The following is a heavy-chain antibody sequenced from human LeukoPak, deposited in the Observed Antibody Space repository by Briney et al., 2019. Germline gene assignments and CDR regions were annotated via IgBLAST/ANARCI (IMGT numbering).Heavy chain of an antibody. CDR1: GGSISSYY. J-gene: IGHJ6*03. Sequence: KTSETLSLTCTVSGGSISSYYWSWIRQPPGKGLEWIGYIYYSGSTNYNPSLKSRVTISVDTSKNQFSLKSSSVTAADTAVYYCARETSQKGAHYMDVWGKGTTVTISS. CDR2: IYYSGST. V-gene: IGHV4-59*01. D-gene: IGHD3-16*01. CDR3: ARETSQKGAHYMDV.